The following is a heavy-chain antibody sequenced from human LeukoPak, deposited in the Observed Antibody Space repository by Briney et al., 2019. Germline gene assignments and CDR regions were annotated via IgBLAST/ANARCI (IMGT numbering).Heavy chain of an antibody. CDR3: ARRRGSMITFGGVIENWFDP. V-gene: IGHV4-39*01. D-gene: IGHD3-16*01. CDR1: GFTFSSYA. CDR2: IYYSGST. J-gene: IGHJ5*02. Sequence: GSLRLSCAASGFTFSSYAMSWVRQAPGKGLEWIGSIYYSGSTYYNPSLKSRVTISVDTSKNQFSLKLSPVTAADTAVYYCARRRGSMITFGGVIENWFDPWGQGTLVTVSS.